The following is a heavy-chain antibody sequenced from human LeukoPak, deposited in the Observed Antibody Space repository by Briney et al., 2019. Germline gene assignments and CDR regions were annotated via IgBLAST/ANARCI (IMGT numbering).Heavy chain of an antibody. V-gene: IGHV3-23*01. CDR1: GFTFSSYA. Sequence: GGSLRLSCAASGFTFSSYAMTWVRQAPGKGLEWVSAISGSDGTTYYADSVKGRFTISRDNSKNTLSLQMNSLRAEDTAVYYCAKNADRGAYCRGGSCYPYYYYYMDVWGTGTTVTISS. CDR3: AKNADRGAYCRGGSCYPYYYYYMDV. J-gene: IGHJ6*03. CDR2: ISGSDGTT. D-gene: IGHD2-15*01.